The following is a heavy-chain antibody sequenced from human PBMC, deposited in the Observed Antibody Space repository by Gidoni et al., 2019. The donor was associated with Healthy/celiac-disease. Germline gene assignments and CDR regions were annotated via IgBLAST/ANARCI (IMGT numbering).Heavy chain of an antibody. CDR3: ARHARGGKPLGWFDY. CDR1: GGSISRSSYY. Sequence: QLQLQESGPGLVKLSETLSLPCTVSGGSISRSSYYWGSIRQLPGQGLAWIGSIYYSGSTYYNPSLKSRVTISVDTSKNQFSLNLSSVTAADTAVYYCARHARGGKPLGWFDYWGQGTLVTVSS. D-gene: IGHD2-21*01. CDR2: IYYSGST. V-gene: IGHV4-39*01. J-gene: IGHJ4*02.